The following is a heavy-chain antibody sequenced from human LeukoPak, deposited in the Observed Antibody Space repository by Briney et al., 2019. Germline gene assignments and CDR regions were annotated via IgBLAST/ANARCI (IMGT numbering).Heavy chain of an antibody. CDR3: AKEGDYYGSGSYYYQDY. CDR2: MSYDGSNK. J-gene: IGHJ4*02. V-gene: IGHV3-30*18. Sequence: PGRSLRLSCAASGFTFSSYGMHWVRQAPGKGLEWVAVMSYDGSNKYYADSVKGRFTISRDNSKNTLYLQMNSLRAEDTAVHYCAKEGDYYGSGSYYYQDYWGQGTLVTVSS. CDR1: GFTFSSYG. D-gene: IGHD3-10*01.